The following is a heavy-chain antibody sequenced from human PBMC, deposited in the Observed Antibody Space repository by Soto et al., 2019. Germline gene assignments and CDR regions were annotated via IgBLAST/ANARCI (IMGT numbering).Heavy chain of an antibody. J-gene: IGHJ4*02. CDR2: TYWDDEN. CDR1: GFLFSSSGVG. CDR3: AHRRGGYNRGDGYFDL. Sequence: QITLKESGPTLVEPTQTLTLTCTFSGFLFSSSGVGVGWIRQPPGTALEWLAFTYWDDENRYNPSLKSRLTVFKDTTDILEGLLLTNMDPVDTATYYCAHRRGGYNRGDGYFDLWGQGILVTVSS. D-gene: IGHD2-15*01. V-gene: IGHV2-5*02.